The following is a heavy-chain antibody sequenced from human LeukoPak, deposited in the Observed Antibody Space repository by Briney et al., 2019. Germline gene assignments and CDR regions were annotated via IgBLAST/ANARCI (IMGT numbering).Heavy chain of an antibody. CDR2: IYPGDSDT. V-gene: IGHV5-51*01. D-gene: IGHD3-22*01. Sequence: GESLKISCKGSGYSFTSYWIGWVRQMPGKGLEWMGIIYPGDSDTRYSPSFQGQVTISADKSISTAYLQWSSLKASDTAMYYCARQGSYYDSSGYYYGFDYWGQGTLVTVSS. J-gene: IGHJ4*02. CDR3: ARQGSYYDSSGYYYGFDY. CDR1: GYSFTSYW.